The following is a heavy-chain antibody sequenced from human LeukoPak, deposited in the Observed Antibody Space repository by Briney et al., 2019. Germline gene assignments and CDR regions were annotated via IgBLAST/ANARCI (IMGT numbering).Heavy chain of an antibody. Sequence: SGGSLRLSCAASGFTFSSYGMNWVRQAPGKGLEWVSAISGRDDSTNYADSVKGRVTISRDNSKNTLYLQMNSLRAEDTAVYYCARDSLPYGDYGGGAFDIWGQGTMVTVSS. D-gene: IGHD4-17*01. CDR2: ISGRDDST. CDR1: GFTFSSYG. V-gene: IGHV3-23*01. J-gene: IGHJ3*02. CDR3: ARDSLPYGDYGGGAFDI.